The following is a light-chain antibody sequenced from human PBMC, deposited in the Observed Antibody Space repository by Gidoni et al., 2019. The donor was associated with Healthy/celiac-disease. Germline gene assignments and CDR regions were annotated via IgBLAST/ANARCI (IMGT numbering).Light chain of an antibody. Sequence: IVMTQSPLSLPVTPEEPASISCRSSQSILHSNGYNYLDWYLQKPGQSPQLLIYLGSNLASGVPDRFSGSGSGTDFTLKISRVEAEDVGVYYCMQALQTPRTFGQGTKLEIK. CDR2: LGS. V-gene: IGKV2-28*01. CDR3: MQALQTPRT. J-gene: IGKJ2*02. CDR1: QSILHSNGYNY.